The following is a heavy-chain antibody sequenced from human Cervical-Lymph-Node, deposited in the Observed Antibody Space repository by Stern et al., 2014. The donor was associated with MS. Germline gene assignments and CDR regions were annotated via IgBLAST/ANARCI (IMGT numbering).Heavy chain of an antibody. V-gene: IGHV1-3*01. D-gene: IGHD4-17*01. CDR1: GYTFTSYV. CDR2: INAGNGNT. Sequence: VQLQQSGAEVQKPGASVKVSCTASGYTFTSYVLHWVRQAPGQSLEWMGWINAGNGNTKYAHKFQGRVTFSRDTSASTAYMEMSSLRSEDTAVFYCARDYGDFDWTPVSRFDYLGQGTQVTVSS. J-gene: IGHJ4*02. CDR3: ARDYGDFDWTPVSRFDY.